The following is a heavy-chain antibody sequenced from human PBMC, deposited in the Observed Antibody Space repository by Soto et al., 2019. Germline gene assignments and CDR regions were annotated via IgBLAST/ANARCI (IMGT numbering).Heavy chain of an antibody. CDR3: ARGRITIFGVVIMDPY. D-gene: IGHD3-3*01. J-gene: IGHJ4*02. CDR2: INAGNGNT. V-gene: IGHV1-3*01. Sequence: QVQLVQSGAEVKKPGASVKVSCKASGYTFTSYAMHWVRQAPGQRLEWMGWINAGNGNTKYSQKFQGRVTITRDTSASTAYMELSSLRSEDTAVYYCARGRITIFGVVIMDPYWGQGTLVTVSS. CDR1: GYTFTSYA.